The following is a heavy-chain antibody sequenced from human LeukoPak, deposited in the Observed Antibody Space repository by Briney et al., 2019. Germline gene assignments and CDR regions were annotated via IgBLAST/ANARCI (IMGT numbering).Heavy chain of an antibody. J-gene: IGHJ5*02. Sequence: PSETLSLTCTVSGGSISNGSYYWSWIRQPAGKGLEWIGRIYTSGSTNYNPSLTSRVTISVDPSKNQFPLKLSSVTATDTAVYYCARVGDCSVDSNCYHFADWFDPWGQGTLVTVSS. V-gene: IGHV4-61*02. D-gene: IGHD2-15*01. CDR3: ARVGDCSVDSNCYHFADWFDP. CDR2: IYTSGST. CDR1: GGSISNGSYY.